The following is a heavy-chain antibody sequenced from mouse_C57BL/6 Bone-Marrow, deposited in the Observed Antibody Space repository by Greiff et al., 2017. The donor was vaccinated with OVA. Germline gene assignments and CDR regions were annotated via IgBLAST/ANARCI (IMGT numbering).Heavy chain of an antibody. CDR2: IRNKANNHAT. Sequence: EVQRVESGGGLVQPGGSMKLSCAASGFTFSDAWMDWVRQSPEKGLEWVAEIRNKANNHATYYAESVKGRFTISRDDSKSSVYLQMNSLRAEDTGIYYCTGAYYYGGAMDYWGQGTSVTVSS. J-gene: IGHJ4*01. D-gene: IGHD1-1*01. V-gene: IGHV6-6*01. CDR1: GFTFSDAW. CDR3: TGAYYYGGAMDY.